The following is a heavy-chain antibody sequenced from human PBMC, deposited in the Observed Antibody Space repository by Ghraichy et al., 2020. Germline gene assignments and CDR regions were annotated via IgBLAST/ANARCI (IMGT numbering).Heavy chain of an antibody. CDR2: ISYDGSNK. Sequence: GESLNISCAASGFTFSSYAMHWVRQAPGKGLEWVAVISYDGSNKYYADSVKGRFTISRDNSKNTLYLQMNSLRAEDTAVYYCARGISGSYFGANFDYWGQGTLVTVSS. J-gene: IGHJ4*02. CDR3: ARGISGSYFGANFDY. CDR1: GFTFSSYA. D-gene: IGHD1-26*01. V-gene: IGHV3-30*04.